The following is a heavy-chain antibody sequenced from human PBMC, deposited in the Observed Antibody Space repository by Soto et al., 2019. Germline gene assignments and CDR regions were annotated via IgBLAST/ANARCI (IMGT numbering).Heavy chain of an antibody. CDR3: ASGGSTVTREFDY. Sequence: VQLVQSGAEVKKPGASVKVSCKASGYTFTGFFMHWVRQAPGQGLEWMGWINPNSGDTEYAQNFQGWVTMTRDTSISTAYMELSRLRSDDTAVYYCASGGSTVTREFDYWGQGTLVTVSS. V-gene: IGHV1-2*04. D-gene: IGHD4-17*01. CDR1: GYTFTGFF. J-gene: IGHJ4*02. CDR2: INPNSGDT.